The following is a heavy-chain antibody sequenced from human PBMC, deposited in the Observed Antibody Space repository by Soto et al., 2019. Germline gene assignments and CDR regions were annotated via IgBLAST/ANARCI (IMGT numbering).Heavy chain of an antibody. J-gene: IGHJ3*02. V-gene: IGHV3-74*01. D-gene: IGHD2-15*01. CDR1: GFTFSSYW. CDR3: ARLVVPSVFDM. CDR2: INGDGSST. Sequence: HPGGSLRLSCAASGFTFSSYWVHWVRQAPGKGLVWVARINGDGSSTNYADSVKGRFTISRDNAKNTVYLQMNSLRAEDTAMYYCARLVVPSVFDMWGQGTLVTV.